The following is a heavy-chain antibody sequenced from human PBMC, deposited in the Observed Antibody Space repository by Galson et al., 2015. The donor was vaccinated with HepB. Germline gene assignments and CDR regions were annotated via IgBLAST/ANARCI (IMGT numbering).Heavy chain of an antibody. CDR1: GNTFSNYW. V-gene: IGHV3-7*03. CDR3: VRVGRWGRDWLDGKDV. Sequence: SLRLSCAGSGNTFSNYWMSWVRQAPGKGLEWVANIKQDGSGEYYMDSVRGRFTISGDNAKNSLYLQMNSLRAEDTAVYYCVRVGRWGRDWLDGKDVWGQGTTVTVSS. CDR2: IKQDGSGE. D-gene: IGHD3-9*01. J-gene: IGHJ6*02.